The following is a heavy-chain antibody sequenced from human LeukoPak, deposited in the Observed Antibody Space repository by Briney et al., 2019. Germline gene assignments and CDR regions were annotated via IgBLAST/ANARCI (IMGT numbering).Heavy chain of an antibody. CDR2: IYYSGST. CDR3: ARTTVTFFSDY. CDR1: GGSISSGSYY. V-gene: IGHV4-39*01. J-gene: IGHJ4*02. D-gene: IGHD4-17*01. Sequence: SETLSLTCTVSGGSISSGSYYWGWIRQPPGKGLEWIGSIYYSGSTYYNPSLKSRVTISVDTSKNQFSLKLSSVTAADTAVYYCARTTVTFFSDYWGQGTLVTVSS.